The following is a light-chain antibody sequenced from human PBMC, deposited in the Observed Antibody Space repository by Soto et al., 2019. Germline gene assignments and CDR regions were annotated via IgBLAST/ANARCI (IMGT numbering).Light chain of an antibody. CDR1: SSDVGGYNY. J-gene: IGLJ1*01. V-gene: IGLV2-14*01. Sequence: QSARTLPASGYGSPGQSRTISCTRTSSDVGGYNYVSWYQQHPGKAPKLMIYDVSNRPSGVSNRFSGSKSGNTASLTISGLQAEDEADYYCSSYTSSSTLYVFGTGTKVTVL. CDR2: DVS. CDR3: SSYTSSSTLYV.